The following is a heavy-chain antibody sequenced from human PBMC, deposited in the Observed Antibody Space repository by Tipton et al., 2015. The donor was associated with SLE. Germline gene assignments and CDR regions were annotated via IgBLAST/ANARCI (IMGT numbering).Heavy chain of an antibody. CDR3: AKDKDGGSAFDS. J-gene: IGHJ3*02. D-gene: IGHD1-26*01. CDR1: GFTFSSYA. Sequence: SLRLSCAASGFTFSSYAMHWVRQAPGKGLEWVAVISYDGSNEYYADSVKGRFTISRDNSKNTLYLQMNSLIGEDTALYYCAKDKDGGSAFDSWGQGTYVTVSS. V-gene: IGHV3-30*04. CDR2: ISYDGSNE.